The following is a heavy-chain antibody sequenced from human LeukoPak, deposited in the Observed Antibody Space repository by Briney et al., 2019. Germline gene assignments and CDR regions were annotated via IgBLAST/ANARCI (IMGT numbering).Heavy chain of an antibody. D-gene: IGHD3-10*01. Sequence: PSETLSLTCTVSGGSISSYYWSRIRQPPGKGLEWIGHIYYSGSTNCNPSLKSRVTISVDTSKNQFSLKLNSVTAADTAVYYCARQTGYFRYWGQGTLVAVSS. CDR1: GGSISSYY. J-gene: IGHJ1*01. CDR2: IYYSGST. V-gene: IGHV4-59*08. CDR3: ARQTGYFRY.